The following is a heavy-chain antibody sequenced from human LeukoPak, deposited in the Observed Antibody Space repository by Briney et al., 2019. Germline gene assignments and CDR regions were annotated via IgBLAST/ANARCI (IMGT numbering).Heavy chain of an antibody. CDR2: FSGGGDS. Sequence: PGGSLRLSCAASGFTSGIYAMSWVRQAPGKGLEWVSAFSGGGDSFYADSVKGRFTISRDTSNKTLYLRMSSLRAEDTAVYYCAKEVDRHFDLKYWGQGALVTVSS. D-gene: IGHD3-22*01. V-gene: IGHV3-23*01. J-gene: IGHJ4*02. CDR1: GFTSGIYA. CDR3: AKEVDRHFDLKY.